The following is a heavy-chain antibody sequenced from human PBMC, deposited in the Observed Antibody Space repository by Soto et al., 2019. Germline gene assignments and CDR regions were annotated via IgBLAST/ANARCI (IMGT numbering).Heavy chain of an antibody. J-gene: IGHJ6*02. D-gene: IGHD2-15*01. CDR3: AKDRSLGYCSGGDCYYYYGMDV. V-gene: IGHV3-30*18. CDR2: VSYDGDKK. Sequence: QVHLVESGGGVVQPGGSLRLSCEGSGFTFRNYGIHWFRQAPDKGLEWVAVVSYDGDKKYYGDSVKGRFTISRDNSKTSLDLQMNRLRAEDTAVYYCAKDRSLGYCSGGDCYYYYGMDVWGQGTTVTVSS. CDR1: GFTFRNYG.